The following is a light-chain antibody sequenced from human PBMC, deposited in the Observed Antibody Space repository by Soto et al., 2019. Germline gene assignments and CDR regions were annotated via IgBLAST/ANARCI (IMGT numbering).Light chain of an antibody. CDR3: SSYTSSTTVV. V-gene: IGLV2-14*01. J-gene: IGLJ2*01. CDR1: SSDVGGYNY. CDR2: EVS. Sequence: QSVLTQPASVSGSPGQSITISCTGTSSDVGGYNYVSWYQQHPGKAPKLMIYEVSNRPSGVSTRFSGSKSGNTASLTISGLQAEDEADYYCSSYTSSTTVVFGGGTQLTVL.